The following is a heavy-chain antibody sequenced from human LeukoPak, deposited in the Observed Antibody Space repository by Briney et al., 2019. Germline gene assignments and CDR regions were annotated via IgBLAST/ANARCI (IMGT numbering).Heavy chain of an antibody. CDR1: GFTFNNFW. V-gene: IGHV3-48*04. Sequence: GGSLRLSCAASGFTFNNFWMYWVHQAPGKGLEWVSYISSSSSTIYYADSVKGRFTISRDNAKNSLYLQMNSLRAEDTAVYYCARGRDGYNDWGQGTLVTVSS. CDR3: ARGRDGYND. D-gene: IGHD5-24*01. CDR2: ISSSSSTI. J-gene: IGHJ4*02.